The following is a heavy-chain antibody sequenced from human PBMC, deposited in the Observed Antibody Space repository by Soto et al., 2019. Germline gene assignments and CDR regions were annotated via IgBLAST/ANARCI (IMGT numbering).Heavy chain of an antibody. CDR3: ARVLYAGSSWYLYPLIDY. V-gene: IGHV4-30-4*01. CDR1: GGSISSGDYY. J-gene: IGHJ4*02. Sequence: PSETLSLTCTVSGGSISSGDYYWSWIRQPPGKGLEWIGYIYYSGSTYYNPSLKSRVTISVDTSKNQFSLKLSSVTAADTAVYYCARVLYAGSSWYLYPLIDYWGQGTLVTVSS. CDR2: IYYSGST. D-gene: IGHD6-13*01.